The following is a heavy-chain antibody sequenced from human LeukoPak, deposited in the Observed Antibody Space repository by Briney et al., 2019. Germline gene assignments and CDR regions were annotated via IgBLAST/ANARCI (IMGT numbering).Heavy chain of an antibody. CDR2: IYYSGST. CDR1: GGSISSYY. J-gene: IGHJ4*02. V-gene: IGHV4-59*01. CDR3: ARGRGWLQSTPFDY. D-gene: IGHD5-24*01. Sequence: SETLSLTCTVSGGSISSYYWSWIRQPPWKELEWIGYIYYSGSTNYNPSLKSRVTISVDTSKNQFSLKLSSVTAADTAVYYCARGRGWLQSTPFDYWGQGTLVTVSS.